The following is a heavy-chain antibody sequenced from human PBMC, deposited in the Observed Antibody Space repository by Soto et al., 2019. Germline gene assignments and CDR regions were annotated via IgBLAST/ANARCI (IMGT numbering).Heavy chain of an antibody. CDR3: AIGYRYGTRGFGYYYYYMDV. Sequence: SVNVSCKASGYTFTRYDINWVRQATGQGLEWMGWMNPNSGNTGYAQKFQGRVTMTRNTSISTAYMELSSLRSEDTAVYYCAIGYRYGTRGFGYYYYYMDVWGKGTTVTVSS. V-gene: IGHV1-8*01. J-gene: IGHJ6*03. CDR2: MNPNSGNT. CDR1: GYTFTRYD. D-gene: IGHD5-18*01.